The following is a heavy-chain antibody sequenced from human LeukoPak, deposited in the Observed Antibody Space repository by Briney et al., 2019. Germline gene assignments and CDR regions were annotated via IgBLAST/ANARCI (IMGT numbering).Heavy chain of an antibody. Sequence: GGSLRLSCAASGFTFDDYAMHWVRQAPGKGLEWVSGISWNSGSIGYADSVKGRFTISRDNSKNTLYLQMNSLRAEDTAVYYCARDSNVDTAMMNAFDIWGQGTMVTVSS. CDR2: ISWNSGSI. V-gene: IGHV3-9*01. CDR1: GFTFDDYA. CDR3: ARDSNVDTAMMNAFDI. D-gene: IGHD5-18*01. J-gene: IGHJ3*02.